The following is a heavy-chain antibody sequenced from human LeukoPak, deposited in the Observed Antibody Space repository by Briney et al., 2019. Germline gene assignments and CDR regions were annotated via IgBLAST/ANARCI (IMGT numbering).Heavy chain of an antibody. CDR2: ISAYNGNT. CDR1: GYTFTSYY. D-gene: IGHD4-17*01. J-gene: IGHJ4*02. V-gene: IGHV1-18*04. Sequence: ASVKVSCKASGYTFTSYYVHWVRQAPGQGLEWMGWISAYNGNTNYAQKLQGRVTMTTDTSTSTAYMELRSLRSDDTAVYYCARDHGVRQFDYWGQGTLVTVSS. CDR3: ARDHGVRQFDY.